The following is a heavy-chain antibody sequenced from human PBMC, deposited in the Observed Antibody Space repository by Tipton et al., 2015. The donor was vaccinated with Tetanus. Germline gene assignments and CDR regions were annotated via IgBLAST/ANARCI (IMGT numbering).Heavy chain of an antibody. CDR1: GGSIGSGGFY. J-gene: IGHJ4*02. D-gene: IGHD6-6*01. CDR3: ARRSVSARFDD. V-gene: IGHV4-31*03. CDR2: IYYTGNT. Sequence: LRLSCTVSGGSIGSGGFYWSWIRQHPVKGLEWIGYIYYTGNTYYNPSLKSRVTISVDTSKNQFSLKLSSVTAADTAVYYCARRSVSARFDDWGQGTLVTVSS.